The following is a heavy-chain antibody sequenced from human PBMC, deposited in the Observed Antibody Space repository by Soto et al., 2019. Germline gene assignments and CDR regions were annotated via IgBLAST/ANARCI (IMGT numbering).Heavy chain of an antibody. CDR2: FFHSGST. CDR3: ARGGYCISTSCYNWFDP. Sequence: SETLSLTCAVSGDSISSGGYSWSWIRQPPGKGLEWIGYFFHSGSTYYNPSLKSRVIISVDRSKNQFSLKLSSVTAADTAVYYCARGGYCISTSCYNWFDPWGQGTLVTVSS. D-gene: IGHD2-2*01. J-gene: IGHJ5*02. CDR1: GDSISSGGYS. V-gene: IGHV4-30-2*01.